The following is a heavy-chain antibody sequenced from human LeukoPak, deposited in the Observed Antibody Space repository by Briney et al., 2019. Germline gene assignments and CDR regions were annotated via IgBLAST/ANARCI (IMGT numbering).Heavy chain of an antibody. Sequence: GGSLRLPCAASGFIFSDHYMSWVRQAPGKGLEWISYITNSGNTMYYADSVKGRFTISRDNAKKSLYLQMNSLRDADTAVYYCARGAGPLFDPWGQGTLVTVSS. CDR2: ITNSGNTM. CDR3: ARGAGPLFDP. CDR1: GFIFSDHY. J-gene: IGHJ5*02. V-gene: IGHV3-11*01.